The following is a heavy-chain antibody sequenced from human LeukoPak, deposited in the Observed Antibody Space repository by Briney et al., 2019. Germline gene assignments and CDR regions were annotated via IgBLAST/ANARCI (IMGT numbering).Heavy chain of an antibody. CDR1: GGTFSSYA. Sequence: ASVTVSCTASGGTFSSYAISWVRQAPGQGLEWMGGIIPIFGTANYAQKFQGRVTITADESTSTAYMELSSLRSEDTAVYYCARNTAMVTYYFDYWGQGTLVTVSS. V-gene: IGHV1-69*01. CDR3: ARNTAMVTYYFDY. CDR2: IIPIFGTA. J-gene: IGHJ4*02. D-gene: IGHD5-18*01.